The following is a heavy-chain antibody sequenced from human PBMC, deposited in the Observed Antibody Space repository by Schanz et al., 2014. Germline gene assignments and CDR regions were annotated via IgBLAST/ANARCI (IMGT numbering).Heavy chain of an antibody. D-gene: IGHD5-18*01. CDR3: ARAAHGGYTSTPLRY. Sequence: QVQLVQSGAEVKKPGASVKVSCKASGYTFISYFIHWVRQAPGQGLEWMGIINPTGGSTSYAQRFQDRVTMTRDPSTSTVDMELSSLRSEDTAVYYCARAAHGGYTSTPLRYWGQGTLVTVSS. V-gene: IGHV1-46*01. CDR1: GYTFISYF. J-gene: IGHJ4*02. CDR2: INPTGGST.